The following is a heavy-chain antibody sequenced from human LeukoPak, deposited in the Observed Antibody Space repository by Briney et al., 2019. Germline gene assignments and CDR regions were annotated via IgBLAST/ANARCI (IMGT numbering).Heavy chain of an antibody. CDR1: GFTFSDTW. Sequence: GGSLRLSCAASGFTFSDTWMHWVRQAPGEGLVWVSRIRSDGSDTRYAESVKGRFTISRDNAKNTLYLQMNSLRAEDTAVYYCARDWSHAIDHWGQGTLVTVSS. CDR3: ARDWSHAIDH. J-gene: IGHJ4*02. V-gene: IGHV3-74*01. D-gene: IGHD2-2*01. CDR2: IRSDGSDT.